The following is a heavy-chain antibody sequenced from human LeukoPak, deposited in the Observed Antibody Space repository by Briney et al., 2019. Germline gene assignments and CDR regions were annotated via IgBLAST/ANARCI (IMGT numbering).Heavy chain of an antibody. D-gene: IGHD3-10*01. V-gene: IGHV3-30*18. CDR3: AKDLRLGELWLYAFDI. J-gene: IGHJ3*02. CDR1: GFTFSSYG. CDR2: ISYDGSNK. Sequence: GGSLRLSCAASGFTFSSYGMHWVRQAPGKGLEWVAVISYDGSNKYYADSVKGRFTISRDDSKNTLYLQMNSLRAEDTAVYYCAKDLRLGELWLYAFDIWGQGTMVTVSS.